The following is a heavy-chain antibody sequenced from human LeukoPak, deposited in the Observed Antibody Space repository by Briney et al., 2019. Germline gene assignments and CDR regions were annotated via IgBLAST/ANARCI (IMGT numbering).Heavy chain of an antibody. CDR1: GFTFSSYS. CDR2: IYSGGST. Sequence: GGSLRLSCVDSGFTFSSYSMSWVRQAPGKGLEWVSVIYSGGSTYYADSVKGRFTISRHNSKNTLYLQMNSLRAEDTAVYYCARGPTNYYDRSYYFDYWGQGTLVTVSS. J-gene: IGHJ4*02. CDR3: ARGPTNYYDRSYYFDY. D-gene: IGHD3-22*01. V-gene: IGHV3-53*04.